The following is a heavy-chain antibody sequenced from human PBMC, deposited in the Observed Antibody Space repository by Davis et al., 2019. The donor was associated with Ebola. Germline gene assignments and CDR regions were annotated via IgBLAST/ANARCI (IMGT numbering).Heavy chain of an antibody. CDR2: IYYSGST. V-gene: IGHV4-61*01. J-gene: IGHJ4*02. CDR3: AGHQYCIGIGGGCYLLDY. CDR1: GGSVSSGSYY. Sequence: SETLSLTCTVSGGSVSSGSYYWSWIRQPPGKGLEWIGYIYYSGSTNYNPSLKSRVTISVDTSKNQFSLKLSSVTAADTAVHYCAGHQYCIGIGGGCYLLDYWGQGTLVTV. D-gene: IGHD2-21*02.